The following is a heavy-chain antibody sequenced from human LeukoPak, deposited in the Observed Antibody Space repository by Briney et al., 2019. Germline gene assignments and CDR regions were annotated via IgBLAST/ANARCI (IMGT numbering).Heavy chain of an antibody. J-gene: IGHJ5*02. CDR3: VRDRGGTYSGDNLFDP. V-gene: IGHV3-48*03. CDR1: GFTFSAYE. CDR2: IIGDGTTT. D-gene: IGHD1/OR15-1a*01. Sequence: GGSLRLSCAASGFTFSAYEMNWVRQAPGKGLEWLSYIIGDGTTTQYADSVRDRFTISRDNDKNSLYLQMNSLRADDAAVYYCVRDRGGTYSGDNLFDPWGQGTLVTVSS.